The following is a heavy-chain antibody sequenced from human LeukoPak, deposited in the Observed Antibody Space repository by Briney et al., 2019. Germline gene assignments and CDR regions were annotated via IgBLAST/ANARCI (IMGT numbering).Heavy chain of an antibody. CDR2: INAGNGNT. CDR1: GYTFTSYA. J-gene: IGHJ6*02. D-gene: IGHD3-3*01. Sequence: ASVKVSCKASGYTFTSYAMHWVRQAPGQRLEWMGWINAGNGNTKYSQKFQGRVTITRDTSASTAYMELSSLRSEDTAVYYCAAARSYYDFWMAPRYGMDVWGQGTTVTVSS. V-gene: IGHV1-3*01. CDR3: AAARSYYDFWMAPRYGMDV.